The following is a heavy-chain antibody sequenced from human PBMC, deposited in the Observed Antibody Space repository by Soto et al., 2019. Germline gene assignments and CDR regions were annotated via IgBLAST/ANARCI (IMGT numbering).Heavy chain of an antibody. CDR1: GYTFTGYY. CDR2: INPNSGGT. D-gene: IGHD1-7*01. V-gene: IGHV1-2*04. CDR3: ARASGTTAYYYYGMDV. J-gene: IGHJ6*02. Sequence: ASVKVSCKASGYTFTGYYMHWVRQAPGQGLEWMGWINPNSGGTDYAQKFQGWVTMTRDTSISTAYMELSRLRSDDTAVYYCARASGTTAYYYYGMDVWGQGTTVTVSS.